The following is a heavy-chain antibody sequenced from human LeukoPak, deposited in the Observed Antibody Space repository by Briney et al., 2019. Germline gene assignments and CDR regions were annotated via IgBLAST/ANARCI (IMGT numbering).Heavy chain of an antibody. Sequence: GGSLRLSCAASGFTFSDYYMSWIRQAPGKGLEWVSSISSSSSYIYYADSVKGRLTISRDNAKNSLYLQMNSLRAEDTAVYYCARSLKGYCSSTSCYVEWFYWGQGTLVTVSS. D-gene: IGHD2-2*01. CDR2: ISSSSSYI. CDR1: GFTFSDYY. J-gene: IGHJ4*02. V-gene: IGHV3-11*06. CDR3: ARSLKGYCSSTSCYVEWFY.